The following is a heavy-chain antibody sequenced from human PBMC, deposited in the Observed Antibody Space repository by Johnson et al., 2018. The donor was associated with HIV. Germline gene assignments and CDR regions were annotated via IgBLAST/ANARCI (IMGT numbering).Heavy chain of an antibody. J-gene: IGHJ3*02. D-gene: IGHD2-8*01. CDR3: AKFLLMYEERSGTFDI. Sequence: VQLVESGGGVVRPGGSLRLSCAASGFTFDDHGMSWVRQAPGKGLEWVSGINWNDGSTGYADSVQGRFPISRDNSKNTLYLQMNSLRAEDTAVYYCAKFLLMYEERSGTFDIWGQGTMVTVSS. V-gene: IGHV3-20*04. CDR1: GFTFDDHG. CDR2: INWNDGST.